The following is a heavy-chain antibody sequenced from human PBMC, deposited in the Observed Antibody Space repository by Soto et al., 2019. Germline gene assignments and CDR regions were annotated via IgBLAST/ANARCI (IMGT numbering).Heavy chain of an antibody. D-gene: IGHD5-18*01. CDR1: GYTFTSYG. CDR3: ARSGYSYGYGGGYYYYGMDV. V-gene: IGHV1-18*01. Sequence: ASVKVSCKASGYTFTSYGISWVRQAPGQGFEWMGWISAYNGNTNYAQKLQGRVTMTTDTSTSTAYMELRSLRSDDTAVYYCARSGYSYGYGGGYYYYGMDVWGQGTTVTVSS. J-gene: IGHJ6*02. CDR2: ISAYNGNT.